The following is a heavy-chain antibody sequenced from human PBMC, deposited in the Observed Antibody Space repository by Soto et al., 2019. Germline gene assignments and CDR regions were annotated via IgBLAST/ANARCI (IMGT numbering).Heavy chain of an antibody. V-gene: IGHV1-69*01. CDR1: GVTCSSYA. J-gene: IGHJ5*02. D-gene: IGHD1-26*01. CDR2: IIPIFGTA. Sequence: QVQLVQSGAEVKKPGSSVKVSCKASGVTCSSYAISWGRQAPGQGLEWMVGIIPIFGTANYSQKFQGRVTITADESTSTAYMELSSLRSEETAVYYCAIEGATDWFDPWGQGTLVTVSS. CDR3: AIEGATDWFDP.